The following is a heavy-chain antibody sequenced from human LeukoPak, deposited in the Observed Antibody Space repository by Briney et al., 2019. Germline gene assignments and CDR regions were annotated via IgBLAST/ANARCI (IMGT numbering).Heavy chain of an antibody. CDR3: ARVTRLRWLQAPDAFDI. Sequence: ASVKVSCKASGYTFTSYAMNWVRQAPGQGLEWMGWINTNTGNPTYAQGFTGRFVFSLDTSVSTAYLQISSLKAEDTAVYYCARVTRLRWLQAPDAFDIWGQGTMVTVSS. D-gene: IGHD5-24*01. J-gene: IGHJ3*02. CDR2: INTNTGNP. CDR1: GYTFTSYA. V-gene: IGHV7-4-1*02.